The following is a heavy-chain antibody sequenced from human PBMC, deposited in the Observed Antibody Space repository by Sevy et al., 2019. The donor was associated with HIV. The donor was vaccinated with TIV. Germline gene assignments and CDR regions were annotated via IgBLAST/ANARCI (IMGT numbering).Heavy chain of an antibody. CDR3: ARAYYYGSGSYELVAGHAFDI. D-gene: IGHD3-10*01. J-gene: IGHJ3*02. Sequence: SETLSLTCTVSGGSISSGDYYWSWIRQPPGKGLEWIGYIYYSGSTYYNPSLKSRVTISVDTSKNQFSLKLSSVTAADTAVYDCARAYYYGSGSYELVAGHAFDIWGQGTMVTVSS. CDR1: GGSISSGDYY. CDR2: IYYSGST. V-gene: IGHV4-30-4*01.